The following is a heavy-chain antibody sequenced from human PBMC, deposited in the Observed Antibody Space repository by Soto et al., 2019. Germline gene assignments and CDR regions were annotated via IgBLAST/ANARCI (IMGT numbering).Heavy chain of an antibody. CDR2: INSDGSST. D-gene: IGHD6-13*01. Sequence: GGSLRLSCAASGFTFSSYWMHWVRQAPWKGLVWVSRINSDGSSTSYADSVKGRFTISRDNAKNTLYLQMNSLRAEDTAVYYCARTTSPAQLDAFDIWGQGTMVTVSS. CDR3: ARTTSPAQLDAFDI. V-gene: IGHV3-74*01. CDR1: GFTFSSYW. J-gene: IGHJ3*02.